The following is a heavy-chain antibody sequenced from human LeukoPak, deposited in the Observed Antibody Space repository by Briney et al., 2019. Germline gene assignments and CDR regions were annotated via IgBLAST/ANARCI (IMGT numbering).Heavy chain of an antibody. Sequence: GGSLRLSCAASGFTFSSYGMHWVRQAPGKGLEWVAVISYDGNNKYYSDSVKGRFTISRDNSKNTLYLQMNSLRAEDTAVYYCAREDGAVTTRYYFDYWGQGTLVTVSS. D-gene: IGHD4-17*01. CDR3: AREDGAVTTRYYFDY. CDR1: GFTFSSYG. V-gene: IGHV3-30*03. CDR2: ISYDGNNK. J-gene: IGHJ4*02.